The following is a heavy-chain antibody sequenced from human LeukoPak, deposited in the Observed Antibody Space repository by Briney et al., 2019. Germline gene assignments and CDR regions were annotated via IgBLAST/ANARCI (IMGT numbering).Heavy chain of an antibody. CDR2: ISSSSSYI. J-gene: IGHJ4*02. CDR3: ARDHRRGGLTDDY. D-gene: IGHD1-14*01. CDR1: GFTFSSYA. Sequence: GGSLRLSCAASGFTFSSYAMTWVRQAPGKGLEWVSSISSSSSYIYYADSVKGRFTISRDNAKNSLYLQMNSLRAEDTAVYYCARDHRRGGLTDDYWGQGTLVTVSS. V-gene: IGHV3-21*01.